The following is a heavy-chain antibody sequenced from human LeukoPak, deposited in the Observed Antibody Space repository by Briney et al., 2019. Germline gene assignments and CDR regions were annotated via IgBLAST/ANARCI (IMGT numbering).Heavy chain of an antibody. CDR3: AKYVVGAQRKAVGSIFDY. J-gene: IGHJ4*02. V-gene: IGHV3-23*01. CDR1: GFTFNNYA. Sequence: PGGSLRLSCAASGFTFNNYAMSWVRQAPGKGLEWVSAISGSGGTTYYADSVKGRFTFSRDNSKNTLYLQMNSLRAEDTAVYYCAKYVVGAQRKAVGSIFDYWGQGTLVTVSS. CDR2: ISGSGGTT. D-gene: IGHD6-19*01.